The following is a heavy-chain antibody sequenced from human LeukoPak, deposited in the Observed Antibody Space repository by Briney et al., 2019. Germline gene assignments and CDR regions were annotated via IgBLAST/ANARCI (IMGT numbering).Heavy chain of an antibody. CDR2: IIPILGIA. CDR3: ARARGYSYGYGY. J-gene: IGHJ4*02. Sequence: SVKVSCKASGGTFSSYAISWVRQAPGQGLEWMGRIIPILGIANYAQKFQGRVTITADKSTSTAYMELSSLRSEDTAVYYCARARGYSYGYGYWGQGTLVTVSS. D-gene: IGHD5-18*01. V-gene: IGHV1-69*04. CDR1: GGTFSSYA.